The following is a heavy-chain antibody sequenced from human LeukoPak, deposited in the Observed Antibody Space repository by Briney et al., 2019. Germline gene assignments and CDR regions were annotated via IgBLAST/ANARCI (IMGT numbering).Heavy chain of an antibody. CDR2: INHSGST. CDR1: GGSFSGYY. D-gene: IGHD3-10*01. V-gene: IGHV4-34*01. CDR3: ARELDYPEITMVRGVHPDYYMDV. J-gene: IGHJ6*03. Sequence: PSETLSLTCAVYGGSFSGYYWSWIRQPPGKGLEWIGEINHSGSTNYNPSLKSRVTISVDTSKNQFSLKLSSVTAADTAVYYCARELDYPEITMVRGVHPDYYMDVWGKGTTVTISS.